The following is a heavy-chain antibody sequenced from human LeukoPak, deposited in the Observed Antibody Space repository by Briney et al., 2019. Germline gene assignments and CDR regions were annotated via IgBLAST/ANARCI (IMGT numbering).Heavy chain of an antibody. D-gene: IGHD5-18*01. Sequence: PGGSLRLSCAPSGFTFDDYAMHCVRQAPGKGLEGGSGIRWNSGSIGYEDSVKGRFTISRDNAKNSLYLQMNSLRAEDMALYYCAKDGTPNVDTAMVTANLFDYWGQGTLVTVSS. V-gene: IGHV3-9*03. J-gene: IGHJ4*02. CDR3: AKDGTPNVDTAMVTANLFDY. CDR2: IRWNSGSI. CDR1: GFTFDDYA.